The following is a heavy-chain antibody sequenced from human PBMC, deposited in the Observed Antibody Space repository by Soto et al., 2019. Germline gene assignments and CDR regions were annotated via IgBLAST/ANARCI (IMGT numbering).Heavy chain of an antibody. V-gene: IGHV6-1*01. CDR3: ARETGTQSESGWSTRWFDP. J-gene: IGHJ5*02. Sequence: SQTLSLTCAISGDSVSSNSAAWNWIRQSPSRGLEWLGRTYYRSKWKTDYAVSVKSRITISPDTSKNQFSLQLKYVTTEDTAVYFCARETGTQSESGWSTRWFDPWGQGTRVTLSS. D-gene: IGHD6-19*01. CDR1: GDSVSSNSAA. CDR2: TYYRSKWKT.